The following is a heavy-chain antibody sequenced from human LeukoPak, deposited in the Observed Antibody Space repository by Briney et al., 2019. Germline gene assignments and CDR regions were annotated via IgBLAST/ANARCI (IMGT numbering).Heavy chain of an antibody. CDR2: INTNTGNP. CDR1: GYTFTSYA. CDR3: ARGSRVVVPAALIGY. J-gene: IGHJ4*02. Sequence: ASVTVSCKASGYTFTSYAMNWVRQAPGQGLEWMGWINTNTGNPTYAQGFTGRFVFSLDTSVSTAYLQISSLKAEDTAVYYCARGSRVVVPAALIGYWGQGTLVTVSS. V-gene: IGHV7-4-1*02. D-gene: IGHD2-2*01.